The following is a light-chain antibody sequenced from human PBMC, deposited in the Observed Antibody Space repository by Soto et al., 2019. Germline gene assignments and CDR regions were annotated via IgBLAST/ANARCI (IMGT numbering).Light chain of an antibody. J-gene: IGKJ1*01. CDR3: QQYNSFPRT. CDR2: DAS. CDR1: QSISSW. V-gene: IGKV1-5*01. Sequence: DLQMTQSPSTLSASVGATVTVTCRASQSISSWLAWYHQKTGKAPKLLIYDASDLETGVPLRFSGRGSETECTITINGLQPDDCATYYGQQYNSFPRTFGQGTKVEIK.